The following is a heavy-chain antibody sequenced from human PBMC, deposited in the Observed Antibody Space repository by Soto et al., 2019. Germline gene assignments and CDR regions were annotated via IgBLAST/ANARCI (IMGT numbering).Heavy chain of an antibody. D-gene: IGHD1-20*01. Sequence: PGGSLRLSCAASGFTFSSYAMSWVRQAPGKGLEWVSAISGSGGSTYYADSVKGRFTISRDNSKNTLYLQMNSLRAEDTGVYYCAKVITGTPAVYYCGKDGWGQGTTVNGPS. CDR1: GFTFSSYA. CDR3: AKVITGTPAVYYCGKDG. V-gene: IGHV3-23*01. CDR2: ISGSGGST. J-gene: IGHJ6*01.